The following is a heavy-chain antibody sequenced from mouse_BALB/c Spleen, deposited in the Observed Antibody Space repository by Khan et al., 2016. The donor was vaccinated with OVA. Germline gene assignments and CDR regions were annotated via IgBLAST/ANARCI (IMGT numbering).Heavy chain of an antibody. V-gene: IGHV1-5*01. CDR2: IFPGNSDT. J-gene: IGHJ2*01. CDR1: GYTFTNYW. D-gene: IGHD2-1*01. Sequence: VQLQQSGTVLARPGASVKMSCKASGYTFTNYWMHWVKQRPGQGLEWIGTIFPGNSDTNYNQKFTGKAKLTAVTSTSTAYMEPSSLTNEDSAFYYCARNGFGNYEIWDYWGQGTTLTVSS. CDR3: ARNGFGNYEIWDY.